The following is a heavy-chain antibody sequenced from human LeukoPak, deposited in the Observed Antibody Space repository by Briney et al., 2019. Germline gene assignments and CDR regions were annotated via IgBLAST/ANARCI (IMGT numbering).Heavy chain of an antibody. CDR1: GFTFSSYA. J-gene: IGHJ4*02. Sequence: GGSLRLSCAASGFTFSSYAMSWVRQAPGKGLEWVAVIWYDGSNKYYADSVKGRFTISRDNSKNTLYLQMNSLRAEDTAVYYCARTDSSGYPVDYWGQGTLVTVSS. V-gene: IGHV3-33*08. CDR3: ARTDSSGYPVDY. D-gene: IGHD3-22*01. CDR2: IWYDGSNK.